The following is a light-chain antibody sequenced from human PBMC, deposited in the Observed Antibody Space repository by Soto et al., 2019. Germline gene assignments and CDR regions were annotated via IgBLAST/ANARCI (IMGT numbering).Light chain of an antibody. CDR2: DAS. Sequence: EIVLTQSPATLSLSPGERATLSCRASQSVSSYLAWYQQKPGQAPRLLIYDASNRATGIPARFSGSGSGTDFTLTVSSLEPEDLAVYYCQQHSNWPPITFGQGTRLEIK. CDR3: QQHSNWPPIT. J-gene: IGKJ5*01. CDR1: QSVSSY. V-gene: IGKV3-11*01.